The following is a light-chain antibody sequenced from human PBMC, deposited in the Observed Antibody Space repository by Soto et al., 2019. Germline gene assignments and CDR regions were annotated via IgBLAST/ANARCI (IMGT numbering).Light chain of an antibody. CDR2: EGS. CDR3: CSYAGSSTYV. J-gene: IGLJ1*01. V-gene: IGLV2-23*01. Sequence: QSELAQPASVSGSPGQSITISCTGTSSVVGSYNLVSWYQQHPGKAPKLMIYEGSKRPSGVSNRFSGSKSGNTASLTISGLQAEDEADYYCCSYAGSSTYVFGTGTKVTVL. CDR1: SSVVGSYNL.